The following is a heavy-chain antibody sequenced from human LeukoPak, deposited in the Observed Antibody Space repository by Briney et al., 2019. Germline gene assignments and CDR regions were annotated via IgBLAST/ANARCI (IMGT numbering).Heavy chain of an antibody. J-gene: IGHJ3*02. CDR1: SGSLSGYY. Sequence: SETLSLTCVVYSGSLSGYYWSWIRQPPGQGLEWIGETNRSGSTRYNPSLKSRVAILVDTSKNQFSLKLSSVTAADTAVYHCARHMTVTYDAFDIWGQGTMVTVSS. CDR2: TNRSGST. D-gene: IGHD3-22*01. CDR3: ARHMTVTYDAFDI. V-gene: IGHV4-34*01.